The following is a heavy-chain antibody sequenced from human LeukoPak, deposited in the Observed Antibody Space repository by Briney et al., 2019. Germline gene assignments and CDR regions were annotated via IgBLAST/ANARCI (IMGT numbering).Heavy chain of an antibody. D-gene: IGHD4-23*01. V-gene: IGHV3-21*01. CDR1: GFTFDDYA. J-gene: IGHJ3*02. CDR2: ISSSSSYI. CDR3: ARASVANGLDAFDI. Sequence: PGGSLRLSCAASGFTFDDYAMNWVRQAPGKGLEWVSSISSSSSYIYYADSVKGRFIISRDNAKNSLYLQMNSLRAEDTAVYYCARASVANGLDAFDIWGQGTMVTVSS.